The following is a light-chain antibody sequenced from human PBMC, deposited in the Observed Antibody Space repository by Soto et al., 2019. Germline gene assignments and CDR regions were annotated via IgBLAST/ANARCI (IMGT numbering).Light chain of an antibody. CDR2: EVS. V-gene: IGLV2-14*01. CDR3: TSYTRDTALV. Sequence: QSALAQPASVSGSPGQSITISCTGTSSDVGTYNYVSWYQHHPGKAPKLIIYEVSNRPSGVSNRFSGSKSGSTASLTISGLQAEEEADYHCTSYTRDTALVFATGTKVTVL. CDR1: SSDVGTYNY. J-gene: IGLJ1*01.